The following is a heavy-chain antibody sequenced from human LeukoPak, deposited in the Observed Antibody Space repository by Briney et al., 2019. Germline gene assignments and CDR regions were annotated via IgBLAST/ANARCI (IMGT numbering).Heavy chain of an antibody. V-gene: IGHV4-59*08. CDR1: GDSISTYY. J-gene: IGHJ4*02. CDR2: MHYTGIT. Sequence: SETLSLTCTVSGDSISTYYWSWIRRPPRRGLEWIGYMHYTGITRYNPSLESRVTISADTSKSQFSLNLGSVTAADTAVYYCARHRIEVAGSYFDYWGQGTLVTVPS. D-gene: IGHD6-19*01. CDR3: ARHRIEVAGSYFDY.